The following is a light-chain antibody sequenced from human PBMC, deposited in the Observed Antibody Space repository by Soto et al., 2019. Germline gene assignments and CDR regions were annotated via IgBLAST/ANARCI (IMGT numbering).Light chain of an antibody. CDR1: QSLGRR. J-gene: IGKJ1*01. CDR3: QHYHSYSNT. Sequence: DIQMTQSPSTLSASVGDRVTLTCRASQSLGRRLAWYQQKPGKAPNLLIYDASSLESGVPSRFSGTGSGTEFTLTISSLQPDDFATYYCQHYHSYSNTFGPGTKVDIK. CDR2: DAS. V-gene: IGKV1-5*01.